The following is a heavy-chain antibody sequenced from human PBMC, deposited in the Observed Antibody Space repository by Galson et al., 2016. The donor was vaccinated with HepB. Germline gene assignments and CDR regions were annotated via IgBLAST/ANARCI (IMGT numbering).Heavy chain of an antibody. J-gene: IGHJ4*02. CDR3: TRDGTLRPLGY. CDR2: IKPDGSEK. Sequence: SLRLSCAGSGFSFGSYWMSWVRQSPGKGLQWVANIKPDGSEKYYVDSVEGRFTISRDNAKNSLYRQMNSLRAEDTALYYCTRDGTLRPLGYWGQGTLVTVSS. D-gene: IGHD3-22*01. V-gene: IGHV3-7*03. CDR1: GFSFGSYW.